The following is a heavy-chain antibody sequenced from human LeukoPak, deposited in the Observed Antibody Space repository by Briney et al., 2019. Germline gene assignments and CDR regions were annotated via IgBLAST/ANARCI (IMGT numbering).Heavy chain of an antibody. J-gene: IGHJ4*02. V-gene: IGHV4-39*01. CDR2: IYYSGST. CDR1: GGSISSGNYF. CDR3: ARHAPGYFDN. Sequence: PSETLSLTCTVSGGSISSGNYFWGWIRQPPGKGLERSGNIYYSGSTYYNPSLKSRVTISVYTSKNQFSLKLSSVTAADTAVYYCARHAPGYFDNWGQGTLVTVSS.